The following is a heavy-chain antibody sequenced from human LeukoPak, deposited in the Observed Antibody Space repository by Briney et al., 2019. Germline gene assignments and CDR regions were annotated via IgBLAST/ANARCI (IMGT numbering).Heavy chain of an antibody. CDR3: ARVRVGAYDFEY. D-gene: IGHD3-10*01. CDR1: GFTFSDYN. V-gene: IGHV3-74*01. Sequence: GGSLRLSCAASGFTFSDYNMNWVRHAPGKGLEWVSRINPDGSTTTYADSVKGRFTISRDNAKNTLYLQMNSLRAEDTAVYYCARVRVGAYDFEYWGQGTLVTVSS. CDR2: INPDGSTT. J-gene: IGHJ4*02.